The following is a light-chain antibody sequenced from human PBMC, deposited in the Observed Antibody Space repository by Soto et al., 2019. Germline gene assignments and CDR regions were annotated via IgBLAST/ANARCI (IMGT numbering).Light chain of an antibody. CDR1: QSVSRSY. V-gene: IGKV3-20*01. J-gene: IGKJ4*02. Sequence: TQEADTRCLSPRGRATVACRASQSVSRSYLAWYQQKRGQAPRLLIHDASSRATGIPDRFSGSGSGTDFHLSITRLAPEHFAVYYCQQYGDSPGKFGGGTKVDIK. CDR2: DAS. CDR3: QQYGDSPGK.